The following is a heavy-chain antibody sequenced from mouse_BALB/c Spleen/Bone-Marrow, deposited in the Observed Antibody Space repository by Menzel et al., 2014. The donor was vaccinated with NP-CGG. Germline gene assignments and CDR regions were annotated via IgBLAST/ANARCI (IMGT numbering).Heavy chain of an antibody. D-gene: IGHD4-1*02. Sequence: VKLVESGAELMKPGASVKISCKATGYTFCSYWIEWVNQRPGHGLEWIGEILPGSGSTNYNEKFKGKATFTADTSSNTSYMQLSSLTSEDSAVYYCARSTGTWDYWGQGTTLTVSS. CDR3: ARSTGTWDY. V-gene: IGHV1-9*01. J-gene: IGHJ2*01. CDR1: GYTFCSYW. CDR2: ILPGSGST.